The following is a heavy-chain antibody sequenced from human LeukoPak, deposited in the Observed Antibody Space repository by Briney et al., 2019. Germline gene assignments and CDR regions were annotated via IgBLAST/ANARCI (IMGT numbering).Heavy chain of an antibody. CDR1: GFTFSSYG. CDR3: ARASDYYDSSGCFDY. V-gene: IGHV3-33*01. D-gene: IGHD3-22*01. J-gene: IGHJ4*02. Sequence: GGSLRLSCAASGFTFSSYGMHWVRQAPVKGLEWVAVIWYDGSNKYYADSVKGRFTISRDNSKNTLYLQMNSLRAEDTAVYYCARASDYYDSSGCFDYWGQGTLVTVSS. CDR2: IWYDGSNK.